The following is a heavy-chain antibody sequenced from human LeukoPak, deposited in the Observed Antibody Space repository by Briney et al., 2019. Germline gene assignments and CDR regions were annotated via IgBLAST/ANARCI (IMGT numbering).Heavy chain of an antibody. Sequence: ESGGGVVQSGRSLRLSCAASGFTFSSFGMHWVRQTPGKGLEWVTFIHNYETTEYYADSVKGRFTISRDNSKNTVYLQMNSLRVEDAAVYYCAKDDPTGRYLWGQGTLVTVSS. V-gene: IGHV3-30*02. D-gene: IGHD1-26*01. J-gene: IGHJ4*02. CDR1: GFTFSSFG. CDR2: IHNYETTE. CDR3: AKDDPTGRYL.